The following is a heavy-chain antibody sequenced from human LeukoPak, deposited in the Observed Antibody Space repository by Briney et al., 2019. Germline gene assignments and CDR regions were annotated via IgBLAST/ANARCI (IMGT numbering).Heavy chain of an antibody. D-gene: IGHD2-2*01. J-gene: IGHJ4*02. V-gene: IGHV3-30-3*02. CDR1: GFTFSSYA. CDR3: AKSGYCSSTSCYGDVDY. Sequence: PGGSLRLSCAASGFTFSSYAMHWVRQAPGKGLEWVAVISYDGSNKYYADSVKGRFTISRDNSKNTLYLQMNSLRAEDTAVYYCAKSGYCSSTSCYGDVDYWGQGTLVTVSS. CDR2: ISYDGSNK.